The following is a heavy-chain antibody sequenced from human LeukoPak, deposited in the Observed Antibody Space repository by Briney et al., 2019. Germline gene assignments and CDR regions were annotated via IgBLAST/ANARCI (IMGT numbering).Heavy chain of an antibody. CDR1: GGTFSSYA. J-gene: IGHJ4*02. CDR3: ARATAIDTHFDY. CDR2: IIPIFGTA. V-gene: IGHV1-69*13. Sequence: GASVKVSCKASGGTFSSYAINWVRQAPGQGLEWLGGIIPIFGTANYAQKFQGRVTITADESTSTANMELRSLRSEDTAVYYCARATAIDTHFDYWGQGTLVTVSS. D-gene: IGHD5-18*01.